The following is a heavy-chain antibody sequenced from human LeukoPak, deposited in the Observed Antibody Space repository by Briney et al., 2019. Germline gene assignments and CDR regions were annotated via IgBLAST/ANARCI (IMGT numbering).Heavy chain of an antibody. Sequence: GGSLRLSCAASVFTVSSNNMNWVRQAPGKRLEWVSVIYSGSSTYYAASVKGRFTISRDNSKNTVYLQMNSLRAEDTAVYYCAREGSTTSFDYWGKGTLVTVSS. J-gene: IGHJ4*02. V-gene: IGHV3-53*01. D-gene: IGHD1-26*01. CDR2: IYSGSST. CDR1: VFTVSSNN. CDR3: AREGSTTSFDY.